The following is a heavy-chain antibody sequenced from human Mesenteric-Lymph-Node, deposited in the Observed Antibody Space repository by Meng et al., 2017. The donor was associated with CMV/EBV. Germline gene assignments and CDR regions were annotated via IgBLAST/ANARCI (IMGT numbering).Heavy chain of an antibody. V-gene: IGHV1-18*01. Sequence: GGSLRLSCKASGYTFTYYGITWVRQAPGQGLEWMGWISAYNSDTKYAPNLQGSITMTTDTSTDTAYLELMSLRSDDTAVYYCAGDPRPIRFLGSPPHWYFDLWGRGTLVTVSS. CDR3: AGDPRPIRFLGSPPHWYFDL. CDR1: GYTFTYYG. J-gene: IGHJ2*01. D-gene: IGHD3-3*01. CDR2: ISAYNSDT.